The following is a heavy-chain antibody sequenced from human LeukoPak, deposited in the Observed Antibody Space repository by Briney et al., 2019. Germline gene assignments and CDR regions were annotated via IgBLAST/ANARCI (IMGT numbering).Heavy chain of an antibody. CDR2: IHDSGST. J-gene: IGHJ4*02. CDR1: GGSISSGDYH. CDR3: ARDALGITAVGVY. Sequence: PSETLSLTCTVSGGSISSGDYHWNWIRQPPGEGLEWIGFIHDSGSTYYNPSLKSRIIISRDVSKKQFSLELSSVTAADTAVYYCARDALGITAVGVYWGPGTLVTVSS. D-gene: IGHD6-13*01. V-gene: IGHV4-30-4*01.